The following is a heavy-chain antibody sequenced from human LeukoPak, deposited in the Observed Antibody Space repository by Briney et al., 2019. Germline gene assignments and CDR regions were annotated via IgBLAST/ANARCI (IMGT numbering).Heavy chain of an antibody. D-gene: IGHD3-22*01. V-gene: IGHV4-59*01. Sequence: SETLSLTCTVSGDSISSYYWSWIRQPPGKGLEWIGYIYYSGSTNYNPSLKSRVTISVDTSKNQFSLKLSSVTAADTAVYYCARDRYDSSGFGYYYYMDVWGKGTTVTVSS. CDR3: ARDRYDSSGFGYYYYMDV. CDR1: GDSISSYY. CDR2: IYYSGST. J-gene: IGHJ6*03.